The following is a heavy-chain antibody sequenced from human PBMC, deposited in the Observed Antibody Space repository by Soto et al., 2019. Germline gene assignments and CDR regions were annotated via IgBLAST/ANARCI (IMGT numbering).Heavy chain of an antibody. Sequence: QVQLQQWGAGLLKPSETLSLTCAVYGGSFSGYYWTWIRQPPGTGLEWIGEINHSGSTNYNPSLKSRITISVDTSKNQFTLKLTSVTAADTVVYYCARDKITGLVDYWGQGTLVTVSS. CDR3: ARDKITGLVDY. V-gene: IGHV4-34*01. CDR2: INHSGST. D-gene: IGHD2-8*02. J-gene: IGHJ4*02. CDR1: GGSFSGYY.